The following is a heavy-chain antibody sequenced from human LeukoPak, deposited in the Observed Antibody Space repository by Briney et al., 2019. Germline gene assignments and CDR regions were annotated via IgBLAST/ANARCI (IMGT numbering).Heavy chain of an antibody. CDR2: IWYDGSNK. J-gene: IGHJ4*02. D-gene: IGHD6-6*01. CDR1: GFTFSSYG. V-gene: IGHV3-33*06. Sequence: PGGSLSLSCAASGFTFSSYGMHWVRQAPGKGLEWVGVIWYDGSNKYYAASVKGRFTISGDNYKNTLYLQMNSLRAEDTAVYYCAKDHRIAARRGTSFDYWGQGTLVTVSS. CDR3: AKDHRIAARRGTSFDY.